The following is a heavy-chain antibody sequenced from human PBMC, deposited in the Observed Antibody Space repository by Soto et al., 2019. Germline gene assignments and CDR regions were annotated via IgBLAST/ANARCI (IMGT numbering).Heavy chain of an antibody. V-gene: IGHV1-24*01. D-gene: IGHD3-3*01. J-gene: IGHJ6*02. CDR3: ATDQKSSSRVFWSGDYYGMDV. CDR1: GHTLTELP. CDR2: FDREDGET. Sequence: ASVKVSCKVSGHTLTELPIHWVRQSPGKGLEWMGGFDREDGETIYAQKFQGRVTMTEDTSTGTAYMEVSSLRSEDTAVYYCATDQKSSSRVFWSGDYYGMDVWGQGTTVTVSS.